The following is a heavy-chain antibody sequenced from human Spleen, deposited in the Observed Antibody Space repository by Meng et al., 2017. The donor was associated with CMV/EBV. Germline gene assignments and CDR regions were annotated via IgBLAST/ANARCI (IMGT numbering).Heavy chain of an antibody. J-gene: IGHJ4*02. CDR1: GFTLSSYD. D-gene: IGHD6-19*01. V-gene: IGHV3-21*01. CDR3: ARGQYSSAWYAFDY. Sequence: GESLKISCAASGFTLSSYDMNWVRQAPGKGLEWVSSISHDGSYIHYADSLKGRFTVSRDNTMNSLYLQMKSLRAEDSAVYYCARGQYSSAWYAFDYWGRGTLVTVSS. CDR2: ISHDGSYI.